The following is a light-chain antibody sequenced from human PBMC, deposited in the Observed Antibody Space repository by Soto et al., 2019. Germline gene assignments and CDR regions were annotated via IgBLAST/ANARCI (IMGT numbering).Light chain of an antibody. CDR3: QQYNKWPLT. V-gene: IGKV3-15*01. J-gene: IGKJ4*01. Sequence: EIVMTQSPATLSVSPGERATLSCRASQSVYTTLAWYQQRPGQAPRLLIYSASTRATGIPARFSGSVSGTEFTLTISSLQSEDFAVYYCQQYNKWPLTFGGGTTVEIK. CDR2: SAS. CDR1: QSVYTT.